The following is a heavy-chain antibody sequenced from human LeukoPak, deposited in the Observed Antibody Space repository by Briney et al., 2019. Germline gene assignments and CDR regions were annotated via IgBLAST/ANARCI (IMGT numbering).Heavy chain of an antibody. D-gene: IGHD3-22*01. CDR2: INPSGGST. CDR3: ARVGGYYYDSSGYTLDY. J-gene: IGHJ4*02. Sequence: ASVKVSCKASGYTFTSYYMHWVRQAPGQGLEWMGIINPSGGSTSYAQKFQGRVTMTRDTSTSTVYMELSSLRSEDTAVYYCARVGGYYYDSSGYTLDYWGQGTLVTVSS. CDR1: GYTFTSYY. V-gene: IGHV1-46*01.